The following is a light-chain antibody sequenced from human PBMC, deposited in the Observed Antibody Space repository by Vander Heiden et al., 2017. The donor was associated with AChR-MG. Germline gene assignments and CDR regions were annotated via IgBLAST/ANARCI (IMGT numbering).Light chain of an antibody. V-gene: IGLV2-14*01. CDR1: SSDVGGYDY. CDR2: EVS. J-gene: IGLJ2*01. CDR3: SSYAATLTVV. Sequence: QSALTQPASVSGSPGQSITISCTRSSSDVGGYDYVSWYQQHPGKAPKLLIYEVSNRPSGVSNRFSGSKSGNTASLTISGLQTDDEAQYFCSSYAATLTVVFGGGTQLTGL.